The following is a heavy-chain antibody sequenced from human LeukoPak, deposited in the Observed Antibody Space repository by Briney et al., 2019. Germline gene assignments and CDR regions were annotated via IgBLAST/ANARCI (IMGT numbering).Heavy chain of an antibody. V-gene: IGHV4-38-2*01. CDR1: GYSIGSGYY. D-gene: IGHD6-25*01. J-gene: IGHJ4*02. CDR3: ARRQSGYGQYFDY. CDR2: IYHSGST. Sequence: SETLSLTCAVSGYSIGSGYYWGWIRQPPGKGLEWIGTIYHSGSTYYNPSLESRVTISLDTSKNQFSLKLSSVTAADTAVYYCARRQSGYGQYFDYWGQGALVTVSS.